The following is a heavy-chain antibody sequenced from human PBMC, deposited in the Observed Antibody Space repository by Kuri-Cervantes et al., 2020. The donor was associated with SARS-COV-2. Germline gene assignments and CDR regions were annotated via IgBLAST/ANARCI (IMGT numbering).Heavy chain of an antibody. CDR1: GFTFSSYA. CDR2: ISSSSSYI. D-gene: IGHD3-10*01. Sequence: ETLSLTCAASGFTFSSYAMSWVRQAPGKGLEWVSSISSSSSYIYYADSVKGRFTISRDNAKNSLYLQMNSLRAEDTAVYYCARVRGVGYWGQGTLVTVSS. CDR3: ARVRGVGY. J-gene: IGHJ4*02. V-gene: IGHV3-21*01.